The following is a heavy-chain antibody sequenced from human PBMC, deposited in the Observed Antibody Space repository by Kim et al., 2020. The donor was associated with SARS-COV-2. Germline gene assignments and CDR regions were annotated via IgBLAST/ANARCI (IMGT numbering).Heavy chain of an antibody. CDR1: GFSISSYY. CDR2: IYYSGST. D-gene: IGHD3-3*01. Sequence: SETLSLTCTASGFSISSYYWSWIRQPPGKGLEWIGNIYYSGSTNYNPSPKSRVTISVDTSKNQFSLKLSTVTAADTAVYYCARAAIFGTWDYWGQGTLVTVSS. V-gene: IGHV4-59*01. CDR3: ARAAIFGTWDY. J-gene: IGHJ4*02.